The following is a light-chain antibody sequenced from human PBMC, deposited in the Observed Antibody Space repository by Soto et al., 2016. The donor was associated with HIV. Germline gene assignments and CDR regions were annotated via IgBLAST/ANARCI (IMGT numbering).Light chain of an antibody. CDR1: NIGSQS. Sequence: SYELTQPPSVSVAPGKTASMTCGGDNIGSQSVHWYQQKPGQAPVLVVCDDTDRPSGIPDRFSGSNSGNTATLTISRVDAGDEADYYCQVWDSSSDHSPWVFGRRDQADRP. J-gene: IGLJ3*02. CDR3: QVWDSSSDHSPWV. V-gene: IGLV3-21*03. CDR2: DDT.